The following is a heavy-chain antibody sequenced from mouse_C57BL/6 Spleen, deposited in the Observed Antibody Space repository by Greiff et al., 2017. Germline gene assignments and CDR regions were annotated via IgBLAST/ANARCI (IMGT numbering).Heavy chain of an antibody. CDR2: IDPSDNYT. CDR1: GYTFTSYW. D-gene: IGHD2-5*01. Sequence: VQLQQSGAELVKPGASVKLSCKASGYTFTSYWMQWVKQRPGQGLEWIGEIDPSDNYTNYNQKFKGKATLTVDTSSSTAYMQLSSLTSEDSAVYYCARAYYSNYWFAYWGQGTLVTVSA. J-gene: IGHJ3*01. CDR3: ARAYYSNYWFAY. V-gene: IGHV1-50*01.